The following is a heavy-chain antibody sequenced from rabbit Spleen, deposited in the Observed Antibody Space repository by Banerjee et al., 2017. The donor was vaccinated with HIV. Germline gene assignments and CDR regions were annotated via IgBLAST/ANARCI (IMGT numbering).Heavy chain of an antibody. CDR2: INAVTGKA. CDR1: GFSFSNKAV. CDR3: ARDLDCDIAWTLGS. Sequence: QEQLVESGGGLVKPEGSLKLSCIASGFSFSNKAVMCWVRQAPGKGLEWIACINAVTGKAVYASWAKGRFTFSKTSSTTVSLQMTRLTPAYPARCSCARDLDCDIAWTLGSWSQGTVVTVS. D-gene: IGHD2-1*01. V-gene: IGHV1S45*01. J-gene: IGHJ3*01.